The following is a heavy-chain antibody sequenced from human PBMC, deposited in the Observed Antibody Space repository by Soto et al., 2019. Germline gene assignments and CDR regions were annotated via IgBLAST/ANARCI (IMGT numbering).Heavy chain of an antibody. CDR3: ARHPQLWFGESMDV. Sequence: GAAVKISCKGSGYSFKSYGISGVRQMPGKGLEWMGRIDPSDSYTNYSPSFQGHVTISADKSISTAYLQWSSLKASATAMYYCARHPQLWFGESMDVWGQGTTVTAP. D-gene: IGHD3-10*01. V-gene: IGHV5-10-1*01. CDR1: GYSFKSYG. J-gene: IGHJ6*02. CDR2: IDPSDSYT.